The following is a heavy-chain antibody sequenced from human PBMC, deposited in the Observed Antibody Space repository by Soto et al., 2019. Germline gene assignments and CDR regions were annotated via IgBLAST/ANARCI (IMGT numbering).Heavy chain of an antibody. D-gene: IGHD2-2*01. J-gene: IGHJ3*01. CDR2: IIPLLRIA. CDR1: GGTFSSYT. CDR3: GREPHALKGDAYDV. V-gene: IGHV1-69*08. Sequence: QVQLVQSGAEMKRPGSSVNVSYKASGGTFSSYTISWVRQAPGQGLEWLGRIIPLLRIAHYAQQFQSRVTITADRSSGTAYMDLTSLTSDDKAVYYFGREPHALKGDAYDVWGQGTMVIVSS.